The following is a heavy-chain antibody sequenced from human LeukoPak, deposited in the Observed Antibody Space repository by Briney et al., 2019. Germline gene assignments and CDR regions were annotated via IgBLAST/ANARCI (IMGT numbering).Heavy chain of an antibody. CDR3: ARNRWGITMVRGVSLDY. V-gene: IGHV4-34*01. J-gene: IGHJ4*02. CDR2: INHSGST. Sequence: SETLSLTCAVYGGSFSGYYWSWIRQPPGKGLEWIGEINHSGSTDYNPSLKSRVTISVDTSKNQFSLKLSSVTAADTAVYYCARNRWGITMVRGVSLDYWGQGTLVTVSS. D-gene: IGHD3-10*01. CDR1: GGSFSGYY.